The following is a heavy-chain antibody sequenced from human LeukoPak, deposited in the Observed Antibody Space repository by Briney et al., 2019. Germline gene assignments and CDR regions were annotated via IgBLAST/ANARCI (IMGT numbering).Heavy chain of an antibody. CDR1: GFTFGDYA. Sequence: GSLRLSCTASGFTFGDYAMSWVRQAPGKGLEWVGFIRSKAYGGTTEYAASVKGRFTISRDDSKSIAYLQMNSLKTEDTAVYYCTGSYSSLGYWGQGTLVTVSS. CDR3: TGSYSSLGY. D-gene: IGHD6-6*01. CDR2: IRSKAYGGTT. V-gene: IGHV3-49*04. J-gene: IGHJ4*02.